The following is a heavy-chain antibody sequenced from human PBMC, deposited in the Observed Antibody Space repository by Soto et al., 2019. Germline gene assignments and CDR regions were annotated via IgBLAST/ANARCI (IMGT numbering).Heavy chain of an antibody. CDR2: ISGNDGTT. Sequence: GGSLRLSCAASGFTFSSYAMSWVRQAPGKGLEWVSGISGNDGTTRYADSVKGRFTISRDNSNKMLYLQMHTLRAEDTAVYYCGKDRHPNSLVPGILGYWGQGTLVTVSS. V-gene: IGHV3-23*01. J-gene: IGHJ4*02. CDR1: GFTFSSYA. D-gene: IGHD6-6*01. CDR3: GKDRHPNSLVPGILGY.